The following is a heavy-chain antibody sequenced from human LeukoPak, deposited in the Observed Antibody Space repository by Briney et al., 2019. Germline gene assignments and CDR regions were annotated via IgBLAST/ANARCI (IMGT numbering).Heavy chain of an antibody. J-gene: IGHJ4*02. D-gene: IGHD3-22*01. CDR3: EKDSRYDSITLYYFDY. Sequence: GGSLRLSCAASGFTFSSYAMSWVRQAPGKGLQWVSAISGSGISTYYADSVRGRFTISRDNSKNTLFLQMNSLRAEDSAFYYSEKDSRYDSITLYYFDYWGEGTLVTVSS. V-gene: IGHV3-23*01. CDR2: ISGSGIST. CDR1: GFTFSSYA.